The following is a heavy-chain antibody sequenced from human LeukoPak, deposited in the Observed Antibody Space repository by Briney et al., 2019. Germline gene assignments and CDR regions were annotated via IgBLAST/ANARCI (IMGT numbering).Heavy chain of an antibody. CDR1: GGSISGYY. V-gene: IGHV4-59*08. CDR3: ARLFVVGGLDP. CDR2: IYYSGST. Sequence: SEALSLTCTVSGGSISGYYWSWIRQPPGKGREWIGYIYYSGSTNYNPSLKSRLTLSVDTSKNQFSLKLRAVTAADTAIYYCARLFVVGGLDPWGQGTPVTVSS. J-gene: IGHJ5*02. D-gene: IGHD3-10*01.